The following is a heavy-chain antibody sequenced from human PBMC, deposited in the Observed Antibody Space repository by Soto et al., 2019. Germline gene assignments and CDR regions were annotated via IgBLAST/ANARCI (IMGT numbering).Heavy chain of an antibody. V-gene: IGHV3-30-3*01. D-gene: IGHD1-7*01. CDR1: GFTFSSYA. CDR3: ARGPPPELELRRYYYYGMDV. CDR2: ISYDGSNK. J-gene: IGHJ6*02. Sequence: PGGSLRLSCAASGFTFSSYAMHWVRQAPGKGLEWVAVISYDGSNKYYADSVKGRFTISRDNSKNTLYLQMNSLRAEDTAVYYCARGPPPELELRRYYYYGMDVWGQGTTVTVSS.